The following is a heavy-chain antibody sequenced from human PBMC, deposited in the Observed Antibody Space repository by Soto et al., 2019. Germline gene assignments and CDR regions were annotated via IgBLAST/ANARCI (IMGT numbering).Heavy chain of an antibody. CDR1: GFTLSSYA. Sequence: GGSLRLSCAASGFTLSSYAMSWVRQAPGKGLEWVSAISGSGGSTYYADSVKGRFTISRDNSKNTLYVQMNSLRAEDTAVYFFAKMGLLPTIIVYWCKGTLGSGSS. J-gene: IGHJ4*02. CDR2: ISGSGGST. CDR3: AKMGLLPTIIVY. D-gene: IGHD3-22*01. V-gene: IGHV3-23*01.